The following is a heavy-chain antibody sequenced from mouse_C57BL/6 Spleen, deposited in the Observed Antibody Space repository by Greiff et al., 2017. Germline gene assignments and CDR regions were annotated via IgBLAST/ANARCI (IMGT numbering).Heavy chain of an antibody. Sequence: EVQVVESGPGLVKPSQSLSLTCSVTGYSITSGYYWNWIRQFPGNKLEWMGYISYDGSNNYNPSLKNRISITRDTSKNQFFLKLNSVTTEDTATYYCARRVSFITTVDYAMDYWGQGTSVTVSS. CDR3: ARRVSFITTVDYAMDY. CDR1: GYSITSGYY. CDR2: ISYDGSN. D-gene: IGHD1-1*01. V-gene: IGHV3-6*01. J-gene: IGHJ4*01.